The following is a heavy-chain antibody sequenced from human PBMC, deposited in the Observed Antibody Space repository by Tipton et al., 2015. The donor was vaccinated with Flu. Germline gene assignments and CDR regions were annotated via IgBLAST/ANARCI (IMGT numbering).Heavy chain of an antibody. CDR1: GFTFTNYA. V-gene: IGHV3-23*01. J-gene: IGHJ4*02. Sequence: SLRLSCAASGFTFTNYAMSWVRQATGEGLDWVSTINGGGGSKYYADSVRGRFTISRDNSKNTLYLQMIDLRPEDTAVYYCAKSPVDAGLGKNFDYWGQGTLVTVSS. CDR2: INGGGGSK. D-gene: IGHD5-18*01. CDR3: AKSPVDAGLGKNFDY.